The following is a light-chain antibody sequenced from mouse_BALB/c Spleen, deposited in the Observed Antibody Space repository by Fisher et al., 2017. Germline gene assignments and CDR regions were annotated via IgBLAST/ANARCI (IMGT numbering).Light chain of an antibody. V-gene: IGKV4-68*01. Sequence: IVITQSPALMSASPGEKVTMTCSASSSVSYMYWYQQKPRSSPKPWIYLTSNLASGVPARFSGSGSGNSYSLTISSMEGEDAATYYCQQFTSSPYTFGGGTKLEIK. CDR2: LTS. CDR3: QQFTSSPYT. J-gene: IGKJ2*01. CDR1: SSVSY.